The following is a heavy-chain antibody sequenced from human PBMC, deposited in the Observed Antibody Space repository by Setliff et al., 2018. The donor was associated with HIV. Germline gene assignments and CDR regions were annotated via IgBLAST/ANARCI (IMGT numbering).Heavy chain of an antibody. V-gene: IGHV3-7*03. CDR3: ARVLLRTNAVYGVVSNRFDP. Sequence: GESLKISCAASGFTFSNFWMHWVRQAPGKGLEWVASISPDGNRYHCVGSVKGRFTASRDNAKSSLYLQTNSLRAEDTAVYYCARVLLRTNAVYGVVSNRFDPWGQGSLVTVSS. D-gene: IGHD3-3*01. J-gene: IGHJ5*02. CDR2: ISPDGNRY. CDR1: GFTFSNFW.